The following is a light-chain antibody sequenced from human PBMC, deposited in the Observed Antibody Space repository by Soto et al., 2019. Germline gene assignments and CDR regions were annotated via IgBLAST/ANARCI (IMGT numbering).Light chain of an antibody. CDR1: QSVSSN. CDR2: GAS. J-gene: IGKJ4*01. Sequence: EIVMTQSPATLSVSPGERATLSCRASQSVSSNLAWYQQTPGQAPRLLIYGASIRTTGIPARFSGSGSGTDFTLTISSLQSEDFAFYYCQQYNNWTLTFGGETKVEIK. CDR3: QQYNNWTLT. V-gene: IGKV3-15*01.